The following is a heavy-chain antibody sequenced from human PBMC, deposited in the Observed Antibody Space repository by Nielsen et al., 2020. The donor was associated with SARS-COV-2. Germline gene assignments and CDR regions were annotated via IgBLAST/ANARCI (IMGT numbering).Heavy chain of an antibody. CDR3: ARGDSDYYEAFDI. CDR1: GGSISTGSHY. D-gene: IGHD4-11*01. CDR2: IFYRGNT. J-gene: IGHJ3*02. V-gene: IGHV4-61*01. Sequence: SETLSLTCIVSGGSISTGSHYWSWIRQPPGKGLDWIGYIFYRGNTNYNPSLKSRVTISVDTSKNQFSLKVNSVTAADTAVYYCARGDSDYYEAFDIWGQGTMVTVSS.